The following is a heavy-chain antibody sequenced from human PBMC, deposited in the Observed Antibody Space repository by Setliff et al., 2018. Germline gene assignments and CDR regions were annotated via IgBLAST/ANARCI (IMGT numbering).Heavy chain of an antibody. CDR2: IIPIFGTA. CDR1: GGTFSSYA. D-gene: IGHD2-15*01. CDR3: ARDRDCSGGSCYSHYYYGMDV. Sequence: SVKVSCKASGGTFSSYAISWVRQAPGQGLEWMGGIIPIFGTANYAQKFQGRVTITTDESTSTAYMELSSLRSEDTAVYYCARDRDCSGGSCYSHYYYGMDVWGQGATVTVSS. V-gene: IGHV1-69*05. J-gene: IGHJ6*02.